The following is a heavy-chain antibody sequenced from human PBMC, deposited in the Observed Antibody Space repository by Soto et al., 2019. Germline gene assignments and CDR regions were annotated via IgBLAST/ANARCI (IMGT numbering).Heavy chain of an antibody. J-gene: IGHJ4*02. V-gene: IGHV3-74*01. CDR2: INSDGSST. CDR1: GFTFSSYW. Sequence: EAQLVESGGGLVQPGGSLRLSCAASGFTFSSYWMHWVRQAPGKGLVWVSRINSDGSSTSYADSVKGRFTISRDNAKNTLYLQMNILRAEDTAVYYCAVAVAGPTAIGYWGQGTLVTVSS. D-gene: IGHD6-19*01. CDR3: AVAVAGPTAIGY.